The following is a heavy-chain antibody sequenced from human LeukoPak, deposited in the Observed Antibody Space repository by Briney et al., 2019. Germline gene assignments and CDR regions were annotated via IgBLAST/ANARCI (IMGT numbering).Heavy chain of an antibody. CDR1: GDSVSSNSAA. D-gene: IGHD3-10*01. CDR3: ARGLWFGELLGGYYYYIDV. CDR2: TYYRSKRFN. Sequence: SQTLSLTCAISGDSVSSNSAAWNWIRQSPSRGLEWLGRTYYRSKRFNDYAVSVRGRITINPDTSKNQFSLLLNSVTPEDTAVYYCARGLWFGELLGGYYYYIDVWGKGTTVTVSS. V-gene: IGHV6-1*01. J-gene: IGHJ6*03.